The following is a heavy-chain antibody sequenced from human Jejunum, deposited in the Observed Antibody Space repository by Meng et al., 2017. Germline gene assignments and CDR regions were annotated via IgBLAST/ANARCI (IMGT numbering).Heavy chain of an antibody. CDR1: GFSFSDTW. Sequence: EVQLVQSGGGLVKPGGSLRLSCAASGFSFSDTWMNGVRQAPGKGLEWVGRILRTTGRGPAVVRGRFTISRDDSKNTLYLEMNSLKIEDTAVYYCTSRVVTTNDHWGQGSLVTVSS. V-gene: IGHV3-15*01. CDR2: ILRTTGRG. J-gene: IGHJ4*02. CDR3: TSRVVTTNDH. D-gene: IGHD3-22*01.